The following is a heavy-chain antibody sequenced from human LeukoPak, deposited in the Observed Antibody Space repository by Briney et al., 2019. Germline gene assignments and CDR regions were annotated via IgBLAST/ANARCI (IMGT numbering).Heavy chain of an antibody. V-gene: IGHV3-48*03. CDR3: ARGERGLYCSSTSCYPVL. CDR1: GFTFSSYE. Sequence: PGGSLRLSCAASGFTFSSYEMNWVRQAPGKGLEWVSYISSSGSTIYYADSVKGRFTISRDNAKNSLYLQMNSLRAEDTAVYYCARGERGLYCSSTSCYPVLGGQGTLVTVSS. D-gene: IGHD2-2*01. CDR2: ISSSGSTI. J-gene: IGHJ4*02.